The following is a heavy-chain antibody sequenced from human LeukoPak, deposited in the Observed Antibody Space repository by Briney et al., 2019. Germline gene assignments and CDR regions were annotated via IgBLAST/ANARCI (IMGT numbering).Heavy chain of an antibody. J-gene: IGHJ4*02. CDR2: ISSSSSTI. D-gene: IGHD5-18*01. V-gene: IGHV3-48*02. Sequence: GGSLRLSCAASGFTFNNYGMNWVRQAPGKGLEWLSYISSSSSTIHYADSVKGRFTISRDNAKNLLYLHMNSLRDEDAAVYYCARGDTALTYWGQGTLVTVSS. CDR1: GFTFNNYG. CDR3: ARGDTALTY.